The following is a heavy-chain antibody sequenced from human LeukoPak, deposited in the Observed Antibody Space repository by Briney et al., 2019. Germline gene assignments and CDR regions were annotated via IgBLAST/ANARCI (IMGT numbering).Heavy chain of an antibody. V-gene: IGHV4-4*07. D-gene: IGHD3-9*01. CDR3: VRDRTESDIPPYYFDY. J-gene: IGHJ4*02. CDR2: IYTSGSA. CDR1: GASISSFC. Sequence: SETLSLTCAVSGASISSFCWSWIRQPAGKGLEWIGRIYTSGSANYNPSVKSRVTMSVDRSKNLFSLKLNSVTAADTAAYHCVRDRTESDIPPYYFDYWGQGTLVTVSS.